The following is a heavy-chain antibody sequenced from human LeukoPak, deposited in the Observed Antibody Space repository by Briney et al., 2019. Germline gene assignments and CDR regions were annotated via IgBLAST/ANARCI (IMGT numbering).Heavy chain of an antibody. V-gene: IGHV4-4*07. CDR2: IYTSGST. J-gene: IGHJ4*02. CDR3: ARANPGLGLGFDY. CDR1: GGSMNSYY. D-gene: IGHD7-27*01. Sequence: SETLSLTCTVSGGSMNSYYWSWSRQPAGKGLEWIGRIYTSGSTNYNPSLKSRVTMSIDTSRNQFSLRLSSLTAADTAVYYCARANPGLGLGFDYWGQGTLVTVSS.